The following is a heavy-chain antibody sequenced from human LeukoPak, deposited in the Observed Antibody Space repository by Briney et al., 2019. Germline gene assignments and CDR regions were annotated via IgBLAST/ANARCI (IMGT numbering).Heavy chain of an antibody. J-gene: IGHJ5*02. CDR1: GYTLTELS. V-gene: IGHV1-24*01. Sequence: ASVKVSCKVSGYTLTELSMHWVRQAPGKGLEWMGGFDPEDGETIYAQKFQGGVTMTEDTSTDTAYMELSSLRSEDTAVYYCATGCSGGSCYSWHWFDPWGQGTLVTVSS. CDR2: FDPEDGET. D-gene: IGHD2-15*01. CDR3: ATGCSGGSCYSWHWFDP.